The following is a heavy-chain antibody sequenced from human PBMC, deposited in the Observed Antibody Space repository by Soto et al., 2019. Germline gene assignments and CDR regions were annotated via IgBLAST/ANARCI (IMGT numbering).Heavy chain of an antibody. CDR3: ARLRIATNNYKWFDP. CDR2: IYVTGAV. J-gene: IGHJ5*02. CDR1: GAALNSGNYY. D-gene: IGHD2-21*01. V-gene: IGHV4-31*03. Sequence: SETLSLTCSVSGAALNSGNYYWSWIRQVPVKGLEWIGHIYVTGAVDYNPSLRDRITISQDTSERQFSLNLRLVTAADTAVYYCARLRIATNNYKWFDPWGQGTLVNVSS.